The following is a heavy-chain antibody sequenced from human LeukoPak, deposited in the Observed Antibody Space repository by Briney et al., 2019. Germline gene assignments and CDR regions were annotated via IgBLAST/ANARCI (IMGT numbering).Heavy chain of an antibody. Sequence: GWSVRVSCACSGLTFDEYAIHEVGPAPAKGLARVSGICWYSGSIGYADSVKGRFTISRDNAKNSLYLQMNSLRAEDTALYYCAKDIGYYDSSGFDYWGQGTLVTVSS. D-gene: IGHD3-22*01. CDR2: ICWYSGSI. J-gene: IGHJ4*02. CDR3: AKDIGYYDSSGFDY. V-gene: IGHV3-9*01. CDR1: GLTFDEYA.